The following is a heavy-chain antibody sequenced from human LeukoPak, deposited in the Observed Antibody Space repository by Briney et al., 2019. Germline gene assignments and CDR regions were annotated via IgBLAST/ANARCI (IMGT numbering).Heavy chain of an antibody. CDR1: GFTFSSYG. CDR2: IWYDGSNK. J-gene: IGHJ5*02. D-gene: IGHD4-17*01. V-gene: IGHV3-33*01. CDR3: ARDLGYGALDP. Sequence: PGGSLRLSCAASGFTFSSYGMHWVRQAPGKGLEWVAVIWYDGSNKYYADSVKGRFTISRDNAENSLYPQMNSLRAEDTAVYYCARDLGYGALDPWGQGTLVTVSS.